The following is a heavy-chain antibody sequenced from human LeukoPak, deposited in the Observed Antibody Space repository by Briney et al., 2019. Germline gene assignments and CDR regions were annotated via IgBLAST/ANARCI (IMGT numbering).Heavy chain of an antibody. Sequence: PSETLSLTCAVYGGSFSGYYWSWIRQPPGKGLEWIGEINHSGSTNYNPSLKSRVTISVDTSKNQFSLKLSSVTAADTAVYYCARLAAAGDSYYYYGMDVWGQGTTVTVSS. CDR3: ARLAAAGDSYYYYGMDV. D-gene: IGHD6-13*01. CDR1: GGSFSGYY. CDR2: INHSGST. J-gene: IGHJ6*02. V-gene: IGHV4-34*01.